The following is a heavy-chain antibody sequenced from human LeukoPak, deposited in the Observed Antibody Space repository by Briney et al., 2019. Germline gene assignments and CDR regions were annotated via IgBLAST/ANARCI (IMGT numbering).Heavy chain of an antibody. CDR1: GFTFSSYA. CDR2: ISGSGGST. J-gene: IGHJ6*02. V-gene: IGHV3-23*01. D-gene: IGHD1-26*01. CDR3: AGARSDYFYGMDV. Sequence: GGSLRLSCAASGFTFSSYAISWVRQAPGKGLEWVSAISGSGGSTYYADSVRGRFTISRDISKDTLYLQMNSLRAEDTAVYYCAGARSDYFYGMDVWGQGTTVTVSS.